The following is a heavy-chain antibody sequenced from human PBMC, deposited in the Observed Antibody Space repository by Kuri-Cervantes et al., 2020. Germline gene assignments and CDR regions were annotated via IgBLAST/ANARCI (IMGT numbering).Heavy chain of an antibody. D-gene: IGHD2-2*02. CDR1: GFTFSSYG. Sequence: GESLKISCAASGFTFSSYGMHWVRQAPGKGLEWVAVIWYDGSNKYYADSVKGRFTISRDNSENTLYLQMNSLRAEDTAVYYCARGGKYQLLYVPYYYYYGMDVWGQGTTVTVSS. V-gene: IGHV3-33*08. CDR2: IWYDGSNK. CDR3: ARGGKYQLLYVPYYYYYGMDV. J-gene: IGHJ6*02.